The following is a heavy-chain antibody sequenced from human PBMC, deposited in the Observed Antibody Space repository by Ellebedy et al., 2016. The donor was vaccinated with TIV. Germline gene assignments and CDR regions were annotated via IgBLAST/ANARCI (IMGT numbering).Heavy chain of an antibody. V-gene: IGHV1-46*01. Sequence: ASVKVSXXASGYTFTSYYIHWVRQAPGQGLEWLGIINPSDDTTTYAQKFQGRVTMTRDTSTSTVYMELSSLRSEDTAVYYCARVWIHASSGNIYWGQGTLVTVSS. D-gene: IGHD4-23*01. CDR2: INPSDDTT. CDR3: ARVWIHASSGNIY. CDR1: GYTFTSYY. J-gene: IGHJ4*02.